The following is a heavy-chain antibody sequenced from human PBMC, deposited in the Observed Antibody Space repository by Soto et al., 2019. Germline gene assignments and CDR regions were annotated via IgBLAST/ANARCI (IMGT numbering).Heavy chain of an antibody. D-gene: IGHD5-12*01. CDR3: VRDSIN. CDR1: GCSFSGIY. Sequence: AAVKVSCKACGCSFSGIYLHWVRQAPGQGPEWMGWINPDSGDTDYGQKFQGRVSMTRDTSIDTAYMELSSLKSDDTAVYFCVRDSINWGQGTQVTVSS. J-gene: IGHJ4*02. V-gene: IGHV1-2*02. CDR2: INPDSGDT.